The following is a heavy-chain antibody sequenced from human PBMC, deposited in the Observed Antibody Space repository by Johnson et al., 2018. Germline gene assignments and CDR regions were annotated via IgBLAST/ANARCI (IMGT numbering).Heavy chain of an antibody. CDR1: GFTFSSYW. J-gene: IGHJ3*02. V-gene: IGHV3-74*02. Sequence: EVQLLESGGGVVQPGRSLRLSCAASGFTFSSYWMHWVRQAPGKGLVWVSRINSDGSSTSYADSVKGRFTISRDNSKNTLYLQMNSLRAEDTAVYYCAKGPSSAFDIWGQGTMVTVAS. D-gene: IGHD2-2*01. CDR2: INSDGSST. CDR3: AKGPSSAFDI.